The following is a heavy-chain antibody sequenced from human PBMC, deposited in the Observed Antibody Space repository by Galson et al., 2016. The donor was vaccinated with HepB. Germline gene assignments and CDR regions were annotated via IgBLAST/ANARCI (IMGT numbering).Heavy chain of an antibody. Sequence: LRLSCAASGFTFSSHWMNWVRQVPGKGLEWLVNIKGDGSEMNYADSVKGRFTISRDNAKNSLYLQMNSLRADDTALYYCVKNYDYWGQGTPVTVSS. CDR1: GFTFSSHW. J-gene: IGHJ4*02. CDR2: IKGDGSEM. D-gene: IGHD2/OR15-2a*01. CDR3: VKNYDY. V-gene: IGHV3-7*03.